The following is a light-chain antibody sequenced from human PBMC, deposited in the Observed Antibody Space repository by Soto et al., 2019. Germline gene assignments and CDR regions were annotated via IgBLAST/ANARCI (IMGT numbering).Light chain of an antibody. J-gene: IGKJ5*01. V-gene: IGKV3-11*01. CDR3: QPRSNWIT. CDR1: QSLSSY. CDR2: DAS. Sequence: EIVLTQSPATLSLSPGDRATLSCRASQSLSSYLAWYQQKPGQAPRLLIYDASNRATGILARLSGSESGTDFTLTISSLEPEDFAVYYCQPRSNWITFGQGKRLEI.